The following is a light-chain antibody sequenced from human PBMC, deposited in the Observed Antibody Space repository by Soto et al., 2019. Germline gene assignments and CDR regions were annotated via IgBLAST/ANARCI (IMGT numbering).Light chain of an antibody. CDR1: QSISNY. Sequence: DLQMTQSPSSLSASVGDRVTITCRASQSISNYLNWYQQKPGKAPKLLIYTASNLQSGVPSRFSGSGSGTDFSLTISSLQPEDFATYYCQQSYSSPDTFGQGTNLEIK. CDR3: QQSYSSPDT. V-gene: IGKV1-39*01. J-gene: IGKJ2*01. CDR2: TAS.